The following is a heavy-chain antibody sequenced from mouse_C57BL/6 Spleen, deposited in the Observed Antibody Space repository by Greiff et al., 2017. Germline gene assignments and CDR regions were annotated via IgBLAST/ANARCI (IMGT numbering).Heavy chain of an antibody. J-gene: IGHJ4*01. V-gene: IGHV1-53*01. D-gene: IGHD6-1*01. CDR3: ASAASSVSRDYYAMDY. CDR1: GYTFTSYW. CDR2: INPSNGGT. Sequence: QVQLKESGTELVKPGASVKLSCKASGYTFTSYWMHWVKQRPGQGLEWIGNINPSNGGTNYNQKFKSKDTLTVDKSSSTAYMQLSSLTSEGSALYYCASAASSVSRDYYAMDYWGQGTSVTVSS.